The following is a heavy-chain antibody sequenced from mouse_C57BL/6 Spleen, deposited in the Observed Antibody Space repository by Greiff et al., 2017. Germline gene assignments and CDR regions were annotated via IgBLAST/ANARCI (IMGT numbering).Heavy chain of an antibody. V-gene: IGHV6-6*01. CDR3: TIPYDYDEYYAMDY. CDR2: IRNKANNHAT. Sequence: EVHLVESGGGLVQPGGSMKLSCAASGFTFSDAWMDWVRQSPEKGLEWVAEIRNKANNHATYYAESVKGRFTISRDDSKSSVYLQMNSLRAEDTGIYYCTIPYDYDEYYAMDYWGQGTSVTVSS. J-gene: IGHJ4*01. CDR1: GFTFSDAW. D-gene: IGHD2-4*01.